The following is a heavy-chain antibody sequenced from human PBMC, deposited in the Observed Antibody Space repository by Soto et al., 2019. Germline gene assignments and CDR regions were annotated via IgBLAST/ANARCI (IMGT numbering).Heavy chain of an antibody. D-gene: IGHD2-15*01. CDR1: GFTFSSYS. J-gene: IGHJ4*02. Sequence: GGSLRLSCAASGFTFSSYSMNWVRQAPGKGLEWVSYISSISSYIYYADSVKGRFTISRDNAKNSLYLQMNSLRAEDTAVYYCARVYCSGGSCYNDYWGQGTLVTVSS. CDR2: ISSISSYI. V-gene: IGHV3-21*01. CDR3: ARVYCSGGSCYNDY.